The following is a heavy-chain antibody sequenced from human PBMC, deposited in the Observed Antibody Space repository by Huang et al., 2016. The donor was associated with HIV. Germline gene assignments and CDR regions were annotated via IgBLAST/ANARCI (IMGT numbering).Heavy chain of an antibody. CDR3: SRALYYHGSGSYSDY. CDR1: GDSIGSGGHY. CDR2: IYYSGST. J-gene: IGHJ4*02. D-gene: IGHD3-10*01. Sequence: QVQLQESGSGLVKPSQTLSLTCTVRGDSIGSGGHYWSWIRQTPGMGLEWIGFIYYSGSTYHNPSLKSRVTIAVDTSKNQCSLKLGSVTAADTAVDFCSRALYYHGSGSYSDYWGRGTLVTVSS. V-gene: IGHV4-30-4*08.